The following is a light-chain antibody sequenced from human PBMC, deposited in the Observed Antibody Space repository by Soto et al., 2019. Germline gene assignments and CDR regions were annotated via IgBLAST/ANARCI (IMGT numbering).Light chain of an antibody. CDR2: GAS. V-gene: IGKV3-20*01. J-gene: IGKJ1*01. CDR3: QHYGGSPGT. Sequence: DIVLTQSPGTLSLSPGERATLSCRASQSLSSGYLAWYQQKPGQAPRLLIFGASSRVTGIPDRFGGAGSGTDFTLTISRLEPEDFAMYYCQHYGGSPGTFGQGTKVEI. CDR1: QSLSSGY.